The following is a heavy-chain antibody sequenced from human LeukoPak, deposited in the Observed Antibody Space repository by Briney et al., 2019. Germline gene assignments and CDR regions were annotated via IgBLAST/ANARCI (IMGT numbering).Heavy chain of an antibody. J-gene: IGHJ3*02. D-gene: IGHD1/OR15-1a*01. V-gene: IGHV1-69*05. CDR1: GGTFSSYA. Sequence: SVKVSCKASGGTFSSYAISWVRQAPGQGLEWMGRIIPIFGTANYAQKFQGRITITTDESTSTAYMELSSLRSEDTAVYYCARVEQDLRFAFDIWGQGTMVTVSS. CDR2: IIPIFGTA. CDR3: ARVEQDLRFAFDI.